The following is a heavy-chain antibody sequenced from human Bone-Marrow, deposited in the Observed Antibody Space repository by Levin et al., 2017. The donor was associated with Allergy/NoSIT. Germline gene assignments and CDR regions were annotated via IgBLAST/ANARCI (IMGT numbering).Heavy chain of an antibody. J-gene: IGHJ4*02. D-gene: IGHD5-18*01. Sequence: GESLKISCAASGFTFSSYAMSWVRQAPGKGLEWVSAISGTGTGIYHADSVRGRFTISRDNSKNTLFLQMNSLRAEDTAVYYCTKAFIQLWSSHYFDYWGQGTLVTVSS. CDR2: ISGTGTGI. CDR1: GFTFSSYA. CDR3: TKAFIQLWSSHYFDY. V-gene: IGHV3-23*01.